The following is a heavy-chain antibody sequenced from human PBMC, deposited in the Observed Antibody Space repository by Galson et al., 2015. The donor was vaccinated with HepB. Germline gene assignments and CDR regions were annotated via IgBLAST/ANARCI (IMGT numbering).Heavy chain of an antibody. V-gene: IGHV3-30*18. CDR1: GFTFSSYG. D-gene: IGHD3-16*01. CDR3: AKEGLPEPLDY. J-gene: IGHJ4*02. CDR2: ISYDGSNK. Sequence: SLRLSCAASGFTFSSYGMHWVRQAPGKGLEWVAFISYDGSNKYYADSVKGRFTISRDNSKNTLYLQMNSLRAEDTAVYYCAKEGLPEPLDYWGQGTLVTVSS.